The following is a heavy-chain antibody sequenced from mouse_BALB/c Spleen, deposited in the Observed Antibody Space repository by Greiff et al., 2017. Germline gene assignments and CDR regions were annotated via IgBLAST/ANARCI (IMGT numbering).Heavy chain of an antibody. CDR1: GYTFTSYT. CDR2: INPSSGYT. V-gene: IGHV1-4*01. J-gene: IGHJ4*01. D-gene: IGHD2-12*01. CDR3: ARSPIADAMDY. Sequence: QVQLKQSGAELARPGASVKMSCKASGYTFTSYTMHWVKQRPGQGLEWIGYINPSSGYTNYNQKFKDKATLTADKSSSTAYMQLSSLTSEDSAVYYCARSPIADAMDYWGQGTSVTVSS.